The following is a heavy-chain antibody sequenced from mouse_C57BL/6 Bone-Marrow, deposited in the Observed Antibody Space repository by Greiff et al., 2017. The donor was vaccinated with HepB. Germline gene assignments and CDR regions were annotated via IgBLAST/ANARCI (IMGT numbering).Heavy chain of an antibody. CDR3: ARDWDAYAMDY. CDR2: ISSSSSTI. V-gene: IGHV5-17*01. D-gene: IGHD4-1*01. J-gene: IGHJ4*01. CDR1: GFTFSDYG. Sequence: EVKLMESGGGLVKPGGSLNLSCAASGFTFSDYGMHWVRQAPEKGLEWVAYISSSSSTIYYADTVQGRFTISRDKAKNTLFLQMTSLRSEDTAMYYCARDWDAYAMDYWGHVTSVTVAS.